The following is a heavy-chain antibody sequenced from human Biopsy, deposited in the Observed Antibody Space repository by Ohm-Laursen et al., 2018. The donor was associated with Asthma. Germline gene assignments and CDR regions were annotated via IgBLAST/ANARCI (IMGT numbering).Heavy chain of an antibody. CDR1: GFTFSSYW. V-gene: IGHV3-7*01. J-gene: IGHJ6*02. CDR2: IKKDGSEK. D-gene: IGHD2-8*01. Sequence: SLRLSCAASGFTFSSYWMSWVRQAPGKGLEWVANIKKDGSEKYYVDSVKGRFTISRDNDKNSLYLHMNSLRAEDTAVYYCARGGYCTSPTCPWGRYATDVWGQGTTVTVSS. CDR3: ARGGYCTSPTCPWGRYATDV.